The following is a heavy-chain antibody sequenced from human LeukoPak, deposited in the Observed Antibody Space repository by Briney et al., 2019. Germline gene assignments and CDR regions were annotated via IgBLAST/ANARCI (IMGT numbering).Heavy chain of an antibody. CDR1: GYTFTSYY. V-gene: IGHV1-46*01. J-gene: IGHJ6*02. Sequence: ASVKVSCKASGYTFTSYYMHWVRQAPGQGLEWMGIINPSGGSTSHAQKIQGRVTMTRDTSTSTVYMELSSLRSEDTAVYYCASNSQDIVVVPAAIDYYYYYGMDVWGQGTTVTVSS. CDR3: ASNSQDIVVVPAAIDYYYYYGMDV. CDR2: INPSGGST. D-gene: IGHD2-2*02.